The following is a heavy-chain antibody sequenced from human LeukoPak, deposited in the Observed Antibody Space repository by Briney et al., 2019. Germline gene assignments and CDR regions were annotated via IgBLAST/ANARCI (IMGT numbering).Heavy chain of an antibody. CDR3: ARDSHPTLLWFGESHFYGMDV. D-gene: IGHD3-10*01. J-gene: IGHJ6*02. Sequence: GGSLRLSCAASGFTFSSYSMNWVRQAPGKGLEWVSSISSISSYIYYADSVKGRFTISRDNAKNSLYLQMNSLRAEDTAVYYCARDSHPTLLWFGESHFYGMDVWGQGTTVTVSS. V-gene: IGHV3-21*01. CDR2: ISSISSYI. CDR1: GFTFSSYS.